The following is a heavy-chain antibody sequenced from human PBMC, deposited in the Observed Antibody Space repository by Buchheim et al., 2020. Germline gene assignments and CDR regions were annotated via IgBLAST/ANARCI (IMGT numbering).Heavy chain of an antibody. V-gene: IGHV3-74*01. D-gene: IGHD1-1*01. CDR2: ANSDGNNT. CDR1: GFAFSSYW. J-gene: IGHJ6*02. Sequence: EELLEESGGGLVQPGGSLRLSCAGSGFAFSSYWMHWVRQVPGKGLVWVSRANSDGNNTFYADSVKGRFTISRDNSKNTLYLQMNSLRVEDTAVYYCVRDGSRPLEYRPYGMDVWGQGTT. CDR3: VRDGSRPLEYRPYGMDV.